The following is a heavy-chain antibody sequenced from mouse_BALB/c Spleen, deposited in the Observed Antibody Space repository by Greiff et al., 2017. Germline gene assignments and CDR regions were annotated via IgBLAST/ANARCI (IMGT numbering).Heavy chain of an antibody. CDR3: ARSSGYVRTWFAY. Sequence: VHLVESGPGLVAPSQSLSITCTVSGFSLTGYGVNWVRQPPGKGLEWLGMIWGDGSTDYNSALKSRLSISKDNSKSQVFLKMNSLQTDDTARYYCARSSGYVRTWFAYWGQGTLVTVSA. CDR1: GFSLTGYG. D-gene: IGHD3-1*01. CDR2: IWGDGST. J-gene: IGHJ3*01. V-gene: IGHV2-6-7*01.